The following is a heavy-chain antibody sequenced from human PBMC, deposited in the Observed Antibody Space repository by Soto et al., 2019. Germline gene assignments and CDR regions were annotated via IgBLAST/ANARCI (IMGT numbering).Heavy chain of an antibody. J-gene: IGHJ6*02. Sequence: QVQLVQSGAEVKKPGASVKVSCKASGYTFTSYDINWVRQATGQGLEWMGWMNPNSGNTGYGQKFQGRVTMTRNTPISTAYMELSSLRSEDTAVYYCARRGYSSSWYYYYYYGMDVWGQGTTVTVSS. D-gene: IGHD6-13*01. CDR1: GYTFTSYD. CDR3: ARRGYSSSWYYYYYYGMDV. CDR2: MNPNSGNT. V-gene: IGHV1-8*01.